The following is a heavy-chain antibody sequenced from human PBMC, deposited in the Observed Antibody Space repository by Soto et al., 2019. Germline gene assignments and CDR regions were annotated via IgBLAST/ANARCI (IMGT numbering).Heavy chain of an antibody. Sequence: SETLSLTCTVSGGSIISYYWIWIRQPPGKGLEWIGYIYYSGSTNPSLKSRVTISVDTSKNQFSLKLSSVTAADTAVYYCARVWTFHWYFDLWGRGTLVTVSS. CDR3: ARVWTFHWYFDL. CDR2: IYYSGST. CDR1: GGSIISYY. J-gene: IGHJ2*01. D-gene: IGHD1-1*01. V-gene: IGHV4-59*01.